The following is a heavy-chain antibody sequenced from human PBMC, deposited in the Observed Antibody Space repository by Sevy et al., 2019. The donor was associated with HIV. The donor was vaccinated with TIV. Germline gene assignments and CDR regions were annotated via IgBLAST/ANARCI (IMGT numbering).Heavy chain of an antibody. CDR1: GFTFSTYW. V-gene: IGHV3-7*03. CDR3: ARDCSSTSCLWGLDV. D-gene: IGHD2-2*01. J-gene: IGHJ6*02. Sequence: GGSLRLSCAASGFTFSTYWMSWVRQAPGKGLEWVANIKKDGSEKYYVDSVKGRFTISRDNAKSSLYLQMKSLRPEDRAVYYCARDCSSTSCLWGLDVWGQGTTVTVSS. CDR2: IKKDGSEK.